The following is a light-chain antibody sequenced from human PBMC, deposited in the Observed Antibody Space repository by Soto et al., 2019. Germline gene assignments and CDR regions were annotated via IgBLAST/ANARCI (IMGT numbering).Light chain of an antibody. Sequence: EIVMTQSPATLSVSPGERATLSCRASQSGNRNLAWYQQRPGQTPRLLIYDASSRATGIPARFSGSGSGTDFTLTISSLQSEDFAVYYCQKYNNWPLTFGGGTNVEIK. CDR1: QSGNRN. J-gene: IGKJ4*01. V-gene: IGKV3-15*01. CDR2: DAS. CDR3: QKYNNWPLT.